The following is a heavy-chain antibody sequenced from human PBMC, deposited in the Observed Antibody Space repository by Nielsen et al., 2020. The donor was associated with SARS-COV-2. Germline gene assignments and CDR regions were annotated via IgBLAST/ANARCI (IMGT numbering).Heavy chain of an antibody. CDR1: GYTFTSYA. V-gene: IGHV1-8*02. J-gene: IGHJ3*02. D-gene: IGHD2/OR15-2a*01. CDR2: MNPNIGKA. CDR3: ARPTFLPVARGSNSFDAFDM. Sequence: ASVKVSCKASGYTFTSYAMNWVRQASGQGLEWMGWMNPNIGKAGYAQRFQGRLTMTSDTSTSTAYMELSSLRSEDTAVYYCARPTFLPVARGSNSFDAFDMWGQGTMVTVSS.